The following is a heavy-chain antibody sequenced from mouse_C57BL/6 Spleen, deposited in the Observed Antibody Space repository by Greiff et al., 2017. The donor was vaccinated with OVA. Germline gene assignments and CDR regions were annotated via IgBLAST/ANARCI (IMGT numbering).Heavy chain of an antibody. V-gene: IGHV1-42*01. J-gene: IGHJ3*01. D-gene: IGHD1-1*01. CDR1: GYSFTGYY. CDR3: ARSLRSWFAY. CDR2: INPSTGGT. Sequence: EVQLQQSGPELVKPGASVKISCKASGYSFTGYYMNWVKQSPEKSLEWIGEINPSTGGTTYNQKFKAKATLTVDKSSSTAYMQLKSLTSEDSAVYYCARSLRSWFAYWGQGTLVTVSA.